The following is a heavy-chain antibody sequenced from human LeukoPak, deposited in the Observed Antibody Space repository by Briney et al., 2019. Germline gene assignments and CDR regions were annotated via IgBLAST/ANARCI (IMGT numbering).Heavy chain of an antibody. V-gene: IGHV1-2*02. CDR1: GYTFTSYA. D-gene: IGHD3-22*01. CDR3: AREHSSGYYFDAFDI. Sequence: GXSVKVSCKASGYTFTSYAMNWVRQAPGQGLEWMGWINPNSGDTNYSQNFQGRVTITRDTAISTAFIELRSLRFEDTAVYYCAREHSSGYYFDAFDIWGLGTMVTVSS. CDR2: INPNSGDT. J-gene: IGHJ3*02.